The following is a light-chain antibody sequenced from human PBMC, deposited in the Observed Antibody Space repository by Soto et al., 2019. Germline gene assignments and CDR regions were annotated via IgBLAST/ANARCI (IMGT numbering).Light chain of an antibody. CDR2: ENN. J-gene: IGLJ3*02. CDR3: GTWDSSLSRWV. V-gene: IGLV1-51*02. CDR1: SSNIGNNY. Sequence: QSVLTQPPSVSVAPGQKVTISCSGSSSNIGNNYVSWYQQLPGTAPKLLIYENNKRPSGIPDRFSGSKSGTSATLGITGLQTGDEADYYCGTWDSSLSRWVFGGGTKLTVL.